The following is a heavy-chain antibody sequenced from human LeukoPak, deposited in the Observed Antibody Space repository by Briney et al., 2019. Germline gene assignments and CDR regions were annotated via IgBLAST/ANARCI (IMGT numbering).Heavy chain of an antibody. CDR2: ISGSGGST. CDR1: GFTFSSYA. Sequence: GGSLRLSCAASGFTFSSYAMSWVRQAPGEGLEWVSAISGSGGSTYYADSVKGRFTISRDNSKNTLYLQMNSLRAEDTAVYYCAYGDYVRDYFDYWGQGTLVTVSS. CDR3: AYGDYVRDYFDY. V-gene: IGHV3-23*01. D-gene: IGHD4-17*01. J-gene: IGHJ4*02.